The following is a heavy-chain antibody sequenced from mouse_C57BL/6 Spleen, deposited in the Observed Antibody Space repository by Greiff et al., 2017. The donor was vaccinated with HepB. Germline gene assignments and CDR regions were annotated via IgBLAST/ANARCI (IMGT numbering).Heavy chain of an antibody. CDR1: GFTFSDYG. D-gene: IGHD2-4*01. CDR2: ISSGSSTI. CDR3: ARGDYDYEDYAMDY. V-gene: IGHV5-17*01. Sequence: EVKLMESGGGLVKPGGSLKLSCAASGFTFSDYGMHWVRQAPEKGLEWVAYISSGSSTIYYADTVKGRFTISRDNAKNTLFLQMTSLRSEDTAMYYCARGDYDYEDYAMDYWGQGTSVTVSS. J-gene: IGHJ4*01.